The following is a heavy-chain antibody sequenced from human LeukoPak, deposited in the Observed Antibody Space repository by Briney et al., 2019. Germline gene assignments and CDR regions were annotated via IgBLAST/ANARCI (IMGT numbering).Heavy chain of an antibody. CDR3: AGSVRYSSGCLDY. J-gene: IGHJ4*02. CDR1: GFTFSSYG. V-gene: IGHV3-30*03. CDR2: ISYDGSNK. Sequence: GRSLRLSCAASGFTFSSYGMHWVRQAPGKGLEWVAVISYDGSNKYYADSVKGRFTISRDNSKNTLCLQMNSLRAEDTAVYYCAGSVRYSSGCLDYWGQGTLVTVSS. D-gene: IGHD6-19*01.